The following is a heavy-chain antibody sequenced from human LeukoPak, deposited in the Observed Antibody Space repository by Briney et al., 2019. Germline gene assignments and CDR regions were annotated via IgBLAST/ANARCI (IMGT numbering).Heavy chain of an antibody. V-gene: IGHV3-30*02. D-gene: IGHD2-21*02. CDR1: GFTFSSYG. Sequence: GGSLRLYCAASGFTFSSYGMHWVRQAPGKGLEWVAFIRYDGSNKYYADSVKGRFTISRDNSKNTLYLQMNSLRAEDTAVYYCAKDHDYYFDYWGQGTLVTVSS. CDR3: AKDHDYYFDY. CDR2: IRYDGSNK. J-gene: IGHJ4*02.